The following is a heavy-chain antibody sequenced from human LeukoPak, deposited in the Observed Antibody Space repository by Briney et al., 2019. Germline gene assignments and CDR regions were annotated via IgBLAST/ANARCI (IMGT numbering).Heavy chain of an antibody. D-gene: IGHD3-22*01. Sequence: PGGSLRLSCAASGFTFSSYAMSWVRQAPGKGLEWVSAISGSGGSTYYADSVKGRFTISRDNSKNTLYLQMNSLRAEDTAVYYCANHYYDSSGYYLFDYWGQGTLVTVSS. CDR1: GFTFSSYA. CDR2: ISGSGGST. J-gene: IGHJ4*02. V-gene: IGHV3-23*01. CDR3: ANHYYDSSGYYLFDY.